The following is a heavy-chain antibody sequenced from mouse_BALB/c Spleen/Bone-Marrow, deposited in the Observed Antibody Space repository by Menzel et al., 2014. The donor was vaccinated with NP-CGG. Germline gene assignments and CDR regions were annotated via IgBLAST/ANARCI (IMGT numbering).Heavy chain of an antibody. CDR2: IYPYNSVS. CDR3: ESRGEYFDV. CDR1: GYSFTGYY. J-gene: IGHJ1*01. V-gene: IGHV1-31*01. Sequence: EVQLQQSGPELVKPGASVKISCKASGYSFTGYYMHWVKQSHGNSLDWIGYIYPYNSVSSYNQKFKGKATLTVDKSSSTAYMELRGLTSDDSAVYYCESRGEYFDVWGAGTTVTVSS.